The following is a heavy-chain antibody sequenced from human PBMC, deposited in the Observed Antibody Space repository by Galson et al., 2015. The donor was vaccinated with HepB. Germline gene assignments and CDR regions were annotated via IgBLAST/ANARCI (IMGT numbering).Heavy chain of an antibody. CDR3: ARGVGYYGSGSYLLY. V-gene: IGHV4-30-2*01. CDR1: GGSINSGGYS. J-gene: IGHJ4*02. CDR2: IYHSGST. D-gene: IGHD3-10*01. Sequence: TLSLTCAVSGGSINSGGYSWSWIRQPPGKGLEWIGYIYHSGSTYYNPSLKSRVTISVDRSKNQFSLKLSSVTAADTAVYYCARGVGYYGSGSYLLYWGQGTLVTVSS.